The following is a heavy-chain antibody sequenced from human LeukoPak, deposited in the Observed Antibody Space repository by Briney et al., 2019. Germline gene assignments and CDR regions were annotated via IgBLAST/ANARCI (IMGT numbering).Heavy chain of an antibody. CDR2: ISSRGGST. D-gene: IGHD3-22*01. CDR1: GFTFSDYG. Sequence: GGSLRLPCAASGFTFSDYGMSWVRQAPGMGLEWVSTISSRGGSTYYADSVKGRFTVSRDNSKNTLYLQMNSLRAEDTAIYYCAKHYYDSSGLVNFDYWGQGTLVTVSS. CDR3: AKHYYDSSGLVNFDY. V-gene: IGHV3-23*01. J-gene: IGHJ4*02.